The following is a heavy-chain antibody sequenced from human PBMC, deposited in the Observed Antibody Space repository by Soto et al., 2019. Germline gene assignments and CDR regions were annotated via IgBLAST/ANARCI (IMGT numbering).Heavy chain of an antibody. V-gene: IGHV1-69*12. D-gene: IGHD3-10*01. CDR2: IIRILGTP. Sequence: QVQLVQSGAEVKKPGSSVKVSCKASGGTFSSYAINWVRQAPGQGLEWMGGIIRILGTPDYAQRCQGRVTITADESTSTAYMELSSLRSEDTAVYYCARQGSNEYYYYGMDVWGQGTTVTVSS. CDR3: ARQGSNEYYYYGMDV. CDR1: GGTFSSYA. J-gene: IGHJ6*02.